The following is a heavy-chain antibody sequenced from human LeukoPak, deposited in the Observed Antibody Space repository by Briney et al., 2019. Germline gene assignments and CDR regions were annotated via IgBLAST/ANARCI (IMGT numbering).Heavy chain of an antibody. V-gene: IGHV3-7*01. CDR3: AIAAGWELGY. CDR2: IKEKASEE. Sequence: PGESLRLSCAVSGFTSSRHWMSWVGQPPEKGLDWMAKIKEKASEENYVDSVKGRFTISRDNAKNSLYLQMNSLRAEDTAVYYCAIAAGWELGYWGQGTLVTVSS. D-gene: IGHD6-25*01. J-gene: IGHJ4*02. CDR1: GFTSSRHW.